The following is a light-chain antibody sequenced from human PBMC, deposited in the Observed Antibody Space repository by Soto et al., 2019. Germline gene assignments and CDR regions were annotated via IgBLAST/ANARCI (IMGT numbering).Light chain of an antibody. CDR2: DVS. Sequence: QSALTQPASVSGSPGQSITISCTGTSSDVGGYNYVSWYQHHPGKAPKLMIFDVSNRPSGISYRFSGSKSGNTASLTISGLQAEDEADYYCSPYTSNSTLVFGTGTKVTVL. J-gene: IGLJ1*01. CDR1: SSDVGGYNY. CDR3: SPYTSNSTLV. V-gene: IGLV2-14*03.